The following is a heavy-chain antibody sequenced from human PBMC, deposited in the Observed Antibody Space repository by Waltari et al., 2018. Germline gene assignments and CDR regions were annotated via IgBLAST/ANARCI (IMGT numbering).Heavy chain of an antibody. Sequence: QVQLVQSGAEVKKPGSSVKVSCKASGGTFSSYTISWVRQAPGQGLEWMGRIIPILGIANYAQKFQGRVTITADKSTSTAYMELSSLRSEDTAVYYCARLEVDTAMASDAFDIWGQGTMVTVSS. CDR3: ARLEVDTAMASDAFDI. CDR2: IIPILGIA. J-gene: IGHJ3*02. CDR1: GGTFSSYT. V-gene: IGHV1-69*02. D-gene: IGHD5-18*01.